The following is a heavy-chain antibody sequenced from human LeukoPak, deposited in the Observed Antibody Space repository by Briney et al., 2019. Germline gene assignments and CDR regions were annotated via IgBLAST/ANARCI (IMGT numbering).Heavy chain of an antibody. V-gene: IGHV3-21*01. CDR3: ARSGDTWVVVPAVSSYDAFDI. J-gene: IGHJ3*02. D-gene: IGHD2-2*01. CDR2: ISSSSSYI. CDR1: GFTFSSYS. Sequence: GGSLRLSCAASGFTFSSYSMNWVRQAPGKGLEWVSSISSSSSYIYYADSVKGRFTISRDSAKNSLYLQMNSLRAEDTAVYYCARSGDTWVVVPAVSSYDAFDIWGQGTMVTVSS.